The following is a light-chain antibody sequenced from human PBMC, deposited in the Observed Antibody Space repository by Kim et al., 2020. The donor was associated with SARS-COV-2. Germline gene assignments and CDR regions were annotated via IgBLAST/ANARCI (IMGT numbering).Light chain of an antibody. Sequence: ETVMTQSPATLSVSPGESATLSCRASHSVSNNLAWYQQRPGQAPRLLISDASTRATGLPARFSGSGSGTEFTLTISSLQSEDFAIYYCQHYNNWPYTFGPGTKLEIK. J-gene: IGKJ2*01. V-gene: IGKV3-15*01. CDR2: DAS. CDR3: QHYNNWPYT. CDR1: HSVSNN.